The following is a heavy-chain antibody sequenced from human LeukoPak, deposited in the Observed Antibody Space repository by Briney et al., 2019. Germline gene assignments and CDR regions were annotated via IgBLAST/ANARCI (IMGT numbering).Heavy chain of an antibody. D-gene: IGHD2-2*01. V-gene: IGHV3-48*03. CDR1: GFTFSSYE. Sequence: GGSLRLSCAASGFTFSSYEMNWVRQAPGKGLEWVSYISSSGSTIYYADSVKGRFTISRDNAKNSLYLQMNSLRAEDTAVYYCARADTVVVPAAMRRKYYYYGMDVWGKGTTVTVPS. CDR3: ARADTVVVPAAMRRKYYYYGMDV. CDR2: ISSSGSTI. J-gene: IGHJ6*04.